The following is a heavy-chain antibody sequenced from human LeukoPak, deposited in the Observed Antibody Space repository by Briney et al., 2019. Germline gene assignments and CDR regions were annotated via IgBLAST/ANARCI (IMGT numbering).Heavy chain of an antibody. J-gene: IGHJ3*02. CDR3: ARDLPRIGAFDI. D-gene: IGHD2-15*01. CDR1: GFPFSSYA. Sequence: GGSLRLSCAVSGFPFSSYAMSWVRQAPGEGLEWVSIISGSASSTYYADSVKGRFTISRDNAKNSLYLQMNSLRAEDTAVYYCARDLPRIGAFDIWGQGTMVTVSS. V-gene: IGHV3-23*01. CDR2: ISGSASST.